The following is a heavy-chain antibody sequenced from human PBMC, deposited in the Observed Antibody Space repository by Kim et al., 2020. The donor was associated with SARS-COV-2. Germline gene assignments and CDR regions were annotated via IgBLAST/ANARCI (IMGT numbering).Heavy chain of an antibody. CDR3: ARDLRHYDPPGGMDV. D-gene: IGHD3-22*01. CDR1: GGTFSSYA. J-gene: IGHJ6*02. V-gene: IGHV1-69*13. CDR2: IIPIFGTA. Sequence: SVKVSCKASGGTFSSYAISWVRQAPGQGLEWMGGIIPIFGTANYAQKFQGRVTITADESTSTAYMELSSLRSEDTAVYYCARDLRHYDPPGGMDVWGQGTTVTVSS.